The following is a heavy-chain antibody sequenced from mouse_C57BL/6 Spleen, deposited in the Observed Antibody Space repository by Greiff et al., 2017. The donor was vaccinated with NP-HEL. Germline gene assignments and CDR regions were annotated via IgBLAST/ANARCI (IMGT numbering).Heavy chain of an antibody. CDR3: ARGDTNFDV. D-gene: IGHD2-12*01. Sequence: QVHVKQSGTELVKPGASVKVSCKASGYTFTSYWMHWVKQRPGQGLEWIGNINPSNGGTNYNEKFKSKATLTVDKFSTTACMQLSSLTSEDSAVYYCARGDTNFDVWGTGTTVTVSS. CDR2: INPSNGGT. V-gene: IGHV1-53*01. CDR1: GYTFTSYW. J-gene: IGHJ1*03.